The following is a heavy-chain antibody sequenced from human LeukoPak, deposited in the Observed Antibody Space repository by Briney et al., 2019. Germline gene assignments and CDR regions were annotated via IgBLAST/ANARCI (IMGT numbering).Heavy chain of an antibody. V-gene: IGHV1-18*01. CDR3: ARDFRYSGYDL. CDR2: ISAYNGNT. CDR1: GYTFTSYG. Sequence: GASVKVSCKASGYTFTSYGISWGRQAPGQGLEWMGWISAYNGNTNYAQKLQGRVTMTTDTSTSTDYMELKSLRSDDTAVYYCARDFRYSGYDLWGQGTLVTVSS. J-gene: IGHJ4*02. D-gene: IGHD5-12*01.